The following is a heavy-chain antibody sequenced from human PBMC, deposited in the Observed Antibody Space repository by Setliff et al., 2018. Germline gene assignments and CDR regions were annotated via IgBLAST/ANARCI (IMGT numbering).Heavy chain of an antibody. J-gene: IGHJ2*01. Sequence: GGSLRLSCAASGFTFSSFDLSWVRQTPGKGLERISTIRSNSPTLYYADSVQGRFTISRDNARNSLFLQMSSLRAEDTAVYYCARSLGIRDYSYFDLWGRGTLVTVSS. CDR3: ARSLGIRDYSYFDL. CDR2: IRSNSPTL. CDR1: GFTFSSFD. V-gene: IGHV3-48*01. D-gene: IGHD5-12*01.